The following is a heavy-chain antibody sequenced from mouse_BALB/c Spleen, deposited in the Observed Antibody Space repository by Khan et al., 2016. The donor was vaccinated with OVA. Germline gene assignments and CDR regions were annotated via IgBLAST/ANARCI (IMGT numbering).Heavy chain of an antibody. CDR2: INPESGET. V-gene: IGHV1-20*02. J-gene: IGHJ2*01. D-gene: IGHD2-2*01. CDR3: GRKNGYDFDY. CDR1: GYSFTGYF. Sequence: VQLQQSGAELVKPGASVKISCKASGYSFTGYFMNWVMQSHGQGLEWIGRINPESGETFYNEKFKGKATLTADKSSSTAYMELRSLASEDSAVXDCGRKNGYDFDYWGQGTTLTVSS.